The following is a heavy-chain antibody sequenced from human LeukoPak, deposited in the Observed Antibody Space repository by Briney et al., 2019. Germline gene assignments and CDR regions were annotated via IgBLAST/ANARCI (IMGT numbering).Heavy chain of an antibody. CDR2: IYTSGST. Sequence: SETLSLTCTVSGGSISSYYWSWIRQPAGKGLEWIGRIYTSGSTNYNPSLKSRVTMSVDTSKNQFSLKLRSVTAADTAVYYCARVPYYDSSGQSAFDIWGQGTMVTVSS. J-gene: IGHJ3*02. V-gene: IGHV4-4*07. CDR1: GGSISSYY. D-gene: IGHD3-22*01. CDR3: ARVPYYDSSGQSAFDI.